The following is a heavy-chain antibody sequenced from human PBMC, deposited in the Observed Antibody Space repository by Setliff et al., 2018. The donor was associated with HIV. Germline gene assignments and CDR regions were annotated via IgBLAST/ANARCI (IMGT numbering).Heavy chain of an antibody. Sequence: PGGSLRLSCAASGFTFDDYAMHWVRQAPGKGLEWVSGISWNSGSIGYADSVKGRFTISRDNAKNSLYLQMNSLRAEDTALYYCAKDAQSSSGYMDVWGKGTTVTVS. V-gene: IGHV3-9*01. CDR2: ISWNSGSI. CDR1: GFTFDDYA. J-gene: IGHJ6*03. CDR3: AKDAQSSSGYMDV. D-gene: IGHD6-6*01.